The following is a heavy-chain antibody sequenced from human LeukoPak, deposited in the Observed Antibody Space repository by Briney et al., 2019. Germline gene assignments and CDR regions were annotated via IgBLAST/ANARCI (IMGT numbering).Heavy chain of an antibody. V-gene: IGHV3-7*01. J-gene: IGHJ4*02. Sequence: GGSLRLSCAASGFTFSSYWISWVRQAPGKGLEWVANIKQDGSEKYYVDSVKGRFTISRDNAKNSLYLQMDSLRAEDTAVYYCARDGHFDFWGQGTLVTVSS. D-gene: IGHD3/OR15-3a*01. CDR2: IKQDGSEK. CDR3: ARDGHFDF. CDR1: GFTFSSYW.